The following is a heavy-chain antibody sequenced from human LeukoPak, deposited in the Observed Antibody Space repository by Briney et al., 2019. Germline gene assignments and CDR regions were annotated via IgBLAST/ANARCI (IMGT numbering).Heavy chain of an antibody. J-gene: IGHJ1*01. CDR1: GASISSYY. CDR3: AQSGSYYDEYFQH. D-gene: IGHD1-26*01. CDR2: IYTSGST. V-gene: IGHV4-4*09. Sequence: PSETLSLTCTVSGASISSYYWSWIRQPPGKGLEWIGYIYTSGSTNYNPSLKSRVTISVDTSKNQFSLKLSSVTAADTAVYYCAQSGSYYDEYFQHWGQGTLVTVSS.